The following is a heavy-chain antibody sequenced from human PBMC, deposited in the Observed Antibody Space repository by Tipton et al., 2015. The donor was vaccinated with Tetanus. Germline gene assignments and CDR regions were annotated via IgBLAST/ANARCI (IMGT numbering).Heavy chain of an antibody. CDR3: ARRGEARANWFDS. CDR1: GFIVSSHY. V-gene: IGHV3-53*01. D-gene: IGHD2-21*01. Sequence: QLVQSGGGLIQPGGSLRLSCVASGFIVSSHYMSWVRQAPGKGLEWVSVMYSGGDTYYVDSVKGRFSISRDNAKNTLYLQMNTLRDDDTAVYYCARRGEARANWFDSWGQGTLVTVSS. J-gene: IGHJ5*01. CDR2: MYSGGDT.